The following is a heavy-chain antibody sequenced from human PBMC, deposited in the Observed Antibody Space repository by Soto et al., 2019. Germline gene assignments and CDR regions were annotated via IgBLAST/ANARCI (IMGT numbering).Heavy chain of an antibody. CDR1: RGSISSGYYY. J-gene: IGHJ6*02. CDR2: IHYSGNT. V-gene: IGHV4-30-4*01. Sequence: LYPTCSVSRGSISSGYYYWSRIRQTPGNGLEWFGNIHYSGNTYYNPSLKSRLIISIDTPKNQFSLKVGSVTAADTAVYYCASSSLYDMDVWGQG. CDR3: ASSSLYDMDV.